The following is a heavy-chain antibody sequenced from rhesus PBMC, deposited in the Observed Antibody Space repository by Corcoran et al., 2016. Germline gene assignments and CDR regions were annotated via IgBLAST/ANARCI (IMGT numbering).Heavy chain of an antibody. Sequence: EVQLVESGVGLVQPGGFLRLSCAAAGFTSGDSALIWLRQAPGKGLEWVSYMVSGGSIYYSDSVKGRFTISRDNAKNTRYLQMSILRVEDTAVYYCAKDHTGVIMFDYWGQGVLVTVSS. CDR2: MVSGGSI. J-gene: IGHJ4*01. CDR3: AKDHTGVIMFDY. V-gene: IGHV3S43*01. D-gene: IGHD3-22*01. CDR1: GFTSGDSA.